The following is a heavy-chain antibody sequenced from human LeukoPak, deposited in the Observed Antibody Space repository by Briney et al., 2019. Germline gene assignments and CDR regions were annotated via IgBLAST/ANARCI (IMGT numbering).Heavy chain of an antibody. CDR3: AKDFSSGYYYFVF. V-gene: IGHV3-9*01. D-gene: IGHD3-22*01. J-gene: IGHJ4*02. Sequence: GGSLRLSCAASGFTFHDYAIHWLRQGPGKGLEWVSGINWNSGSKHYADSVKGRFTIYRDNDKNSLYLQMNSLKHEDTAVYYCAKDFSSGYYYFVFWGQGTLVTVSS. CDR1: GFTFHDYA. CDR2: INWNSGSK.